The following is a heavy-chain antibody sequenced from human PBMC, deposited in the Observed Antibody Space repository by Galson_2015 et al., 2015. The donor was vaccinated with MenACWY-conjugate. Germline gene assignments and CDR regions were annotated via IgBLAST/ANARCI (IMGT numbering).Heavy chain of an antibody. D-gene: IGHD6-13*01. V-gene: IGHV3-23*01. CDR2: ISGSGGST. CDR3: AKDQGSTWYGNWIEP. CDR1: GFTFSSYA. J-gene: IGHJ5*02. Sequence: SLRLSCAASGFTFSSYAMSWVRQAPGKGPEWVSSISGSGGSTYYADSVKGRFTIPRENSKNMVYLQINSLRAEDTAVYYCAKDQGSTWYGNWIEPWGQGTLVTVSS.